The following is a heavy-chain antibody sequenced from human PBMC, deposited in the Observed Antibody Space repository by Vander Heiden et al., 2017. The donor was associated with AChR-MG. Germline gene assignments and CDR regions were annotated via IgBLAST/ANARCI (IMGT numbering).Heavy chain of an antibody. D-gene: IGHD3-3*01. J-gene: IGHJ4*02. CDR3: AKADVYYDFCIDY. CDR2: MSGTSGRT. V-gene: IGHV3-23*01. CDR1: GFTFRNFA. Sequence: EVQVLESGGGSVQPGRSLRLSCAASGFTFRNFAMTWVRQAPGKGLEWVSTMSGTSGRTYYADSVKGRFTISRDNSKNTLYLQMSSLRAEDTAVYFCAKADVYYDFCIDYWGQGTLVTVSS.